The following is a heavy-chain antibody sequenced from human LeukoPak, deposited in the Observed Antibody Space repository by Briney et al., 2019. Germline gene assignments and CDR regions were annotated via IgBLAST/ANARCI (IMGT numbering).Heavy chain of an antibody. D-gene: IGHD6-6*01. V-gene: IGHV3-21*01. CDR3: ARESLEYSSSLGFDY. J-gene: IGHJ4*02. CDR2: ISSSSSYI. Sequence: GGSLRLSCAASGFTFSSYSMNWVRQAPGKGLEWVSSISSSSSYIYYADSVKGRFTTSRDNAKNSLYLQMNSLRAGDTAVYYCARESLEYSSSLGFDYWGQGTLVTVSS. CDR1: GFTFSSYS.